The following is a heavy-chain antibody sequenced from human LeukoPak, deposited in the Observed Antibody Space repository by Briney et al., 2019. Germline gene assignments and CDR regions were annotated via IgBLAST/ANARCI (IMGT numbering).Heavy chain of an antibody. CDR1: GFTFSSYA. CDR2: ISYDGSNK. CDR3: AREVEIATSNPLDY. D-gene: IGHD5-24*01. J-gene: IGHJ4*02. Sequence: PGGSLRLSCAASGFTFSSYAMHWVRQAPGKGLEWVAVISYDGSNKYYADSVKGRFTISRDNSKNTLYLQMNSLRAEDTAVYYCAREVEIATSNPLDYWGQGTLVTVSS. V-gene: IGHV3-30-3*01.